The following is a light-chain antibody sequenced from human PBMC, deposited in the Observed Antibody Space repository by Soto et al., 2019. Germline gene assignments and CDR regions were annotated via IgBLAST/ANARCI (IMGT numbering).Light chain of an antibody. V-gene: IGLV2-14*01. J-gene: IGLJ2*01. CDR3: RYKTSSSTVV. CDR1: SSDVGGYNY. CDR2: DVS. Sequence: QSALTQPASVSGSPGQSITISCTGTSSDVGGYNYVSWYQQHPGKAPKLMIYDVSNRPSGVSNRFSGSRSGNAASLTISGLPADDADDYYCRYKTSSSTVVFGGGTKLTVL.